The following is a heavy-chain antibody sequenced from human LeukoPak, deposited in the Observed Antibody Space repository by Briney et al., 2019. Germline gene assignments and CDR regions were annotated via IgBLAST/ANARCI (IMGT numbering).Heavy chain of an antibody. CDR3: ARDSVTPAYYYYGMDV. D-gene: IGHD3-10*01. J-gene: IGHJ6*02. V-gene: IGHV4-61*01. CDR2: IYYSGST. CDR1: GGSISSSSYY. Sequence: SETLSLTCTVSGGSISSSSYYWGWIRQPPGKGLEWIGYIYYSGSTNYNPSLKSRVTISVDTPKNQFSLKLSSVTAADTAVYYCARDSVTPAYYYYGMDVWGQGTTVTVSS.